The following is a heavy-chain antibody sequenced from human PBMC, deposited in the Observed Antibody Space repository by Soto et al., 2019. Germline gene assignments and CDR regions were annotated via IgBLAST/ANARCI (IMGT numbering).Heavy chain of an antibody. CDR1: GFTVSSNY. CDR2: IYSGDTT. CDR3: ARFYYDSSGYLPSPYYYYYGMDV. J-gene: IGHJ6*02. Sequence: GGSLRLSCAASGFTVSSNYMNWVRQAPGKGLEWVSVIYSGDTTYYADSVKGRFTISRDISKNTLYLQMNSLRAEDTAVYYCARFYYDSSGYLPSPYYYYYGMDVWGQGTTVTVSS. D-gene: IGHD3-22*01. V-gene: IGHV3-53*01.